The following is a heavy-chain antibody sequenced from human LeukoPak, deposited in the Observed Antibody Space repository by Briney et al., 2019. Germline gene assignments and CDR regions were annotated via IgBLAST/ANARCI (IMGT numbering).Heavy chain of an antibody. CDR2: IWYDGSNK. D-gene: IGHD3-22*01. CDR3: ARDTITTPYDKEAFDI. CDR1: GFTFSSYG. J-gene: IGHJ3*02. V-gene: IGHV3-33*08. Sequence: SGGSLRLSCAASGFTFSSYGMPWVRQAPGKGLEWVAVIWYDGSNKYYADSVKGRFTISRDNSKNTLYLQMNSLRAEDTAVYYCARDTITTPYDKEAFDIWGQGTMVTVSS.